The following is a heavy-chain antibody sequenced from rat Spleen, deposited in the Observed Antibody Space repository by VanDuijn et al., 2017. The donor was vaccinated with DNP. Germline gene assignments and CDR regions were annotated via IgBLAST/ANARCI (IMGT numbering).Heavy chain of an antibody. V-gene: IGHV5-7*01. Sequence: EVQLVESGGGLVQPGRSLKLSCAASGFTFSDYNMAWVRQAPKKGLEWVATISYDGSSTYYRDSVKGRFTISRDNAKSTLYLQMDSLRSEDTATYYCARHVLRVYYFDYWGQGVTVTVSS. CDR2: ISYDGSST. CDR3: ARHVLRVYYFDY. J-gene: IGHJ2*01. CDR1: GFTFSDYN. D-gene: IGHD1-7*01.